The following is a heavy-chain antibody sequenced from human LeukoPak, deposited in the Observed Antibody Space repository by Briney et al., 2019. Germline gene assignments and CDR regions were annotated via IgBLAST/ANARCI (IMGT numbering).Heavy chain of an antibody. D-gene: IGHD4-11*01. CDR3: ARDGLGDYSNLYFDY. V-gene: IGHV3-30-3*01. CDR1: GFTFSSYA. CDR2: ISYDGSNK. Sequence: PGGSLRLSCAASGFTFSSYAMSWVRQAPGKGLEWVAVISYDGSNKYYADSVKGRFTISRDNSKNTLYLQMNSLRAEDTAVYYCARDGLGDYSNLYFDYWGQGTLVTVSS. J-gene: IGHJ4*02.